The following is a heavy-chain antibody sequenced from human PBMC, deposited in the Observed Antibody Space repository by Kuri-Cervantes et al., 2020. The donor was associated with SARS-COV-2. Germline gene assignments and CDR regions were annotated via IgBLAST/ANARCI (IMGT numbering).Heavy chain of an antibody. V-gene: IGHV1-69*04. J-gene: IGHJ4*02. CDR2: IIPIFGIA. D-gene: IGHD6-13*01. Sequence: SVKVSCKASGGTFSSYAISWVRQAPGQGLEWMGRIIPIFGIANYAQKFQGRVTITADKSTSTAYMELSSLRSEDTAVYYCARDAAADNLSDYWGQGTLVTVS. CDR1: GGTFSSYA. CDR3: ARDAAADNLSDY.